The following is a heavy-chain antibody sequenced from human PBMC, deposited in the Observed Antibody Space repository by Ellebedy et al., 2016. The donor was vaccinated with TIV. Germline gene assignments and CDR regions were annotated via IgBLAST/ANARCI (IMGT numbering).Heavy chain of an antibody. Sequence: ASVKVSCKASGYTFTSYAMHWVRQAPGQRLEWMGWINAGNGNTKYSQKFQGRVTITRDTSASTAYMELSSLRSEDTAVYYCTTGIYEDGGVVITRFDAFDIWGQGTMVTVSS. CDR2: INAGNGNT. CDR1: GYTFTSYA. D-gene: IGHD3-3*01. J-gene: IGHJ3*02. V-gene: IGHV1-3*01. CDR3: TTGIYEDGGVVITRFDAFDI.